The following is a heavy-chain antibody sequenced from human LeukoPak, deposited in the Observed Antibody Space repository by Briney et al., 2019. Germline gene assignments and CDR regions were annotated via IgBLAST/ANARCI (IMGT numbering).Heavy chain of an antibody. J-gene: IGHJ4*02. V-gene: IGHV4-31*03. CDR1: GGSISSGGYY. CDR2: IYYSGST. CDR3: ARGRMFAGFFDY. D-gene: IGHD3-9*01. Sequence: SQTLSLTCTVSGGSISSGGYYWSWIRQHPGKGLEWIGYIYYSGSTYYNPSLKSRVTISVDTPKNQFSLKLSSVTAADTAVYYCARGRMFAGFFDYWGQGTLVTVSS.